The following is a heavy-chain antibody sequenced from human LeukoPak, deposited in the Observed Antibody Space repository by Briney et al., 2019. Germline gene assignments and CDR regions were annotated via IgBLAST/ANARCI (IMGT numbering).Heavy chain of an antibody. CDR3: ARRLGSSGYYHYYYYYYMDV. J-gene: IGHJ6*03. CDR2: IYYSGST. Sequence: PSETLSLTCTVSGGSISSSSYYWGWIRQPPGKGLEWIGSIYYSGSTYYNPSLKSRVTISVDTSKNQFSLKLSSVTAADTAVYYCARRLGSSGYYHYYYYYYMDVWGKGTTVTISS. V-gene: IGHV4-39*01. D-gene: IGHD3-22*01. CDR1: GGSISSSSYY.